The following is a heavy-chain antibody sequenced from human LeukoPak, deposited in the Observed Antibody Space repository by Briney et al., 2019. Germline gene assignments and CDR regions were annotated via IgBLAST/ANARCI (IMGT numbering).Heavy chain of an antibody. J-gene: IGHJ4*02. CDR1: GYTLTALS. CDR2: FDTEKRET. D-gene: IGHD3-9*01. V-gene: IGHV1-24*01. Sequence: ASVKVSCKVFGYTLTALSMHWVRQAPGKGLEWMGGFDTEKRETVYAQRFQGRVTMTEDTSVDTAYMELSSLRSEDTAVYYCATDGHDFDWDYFDFWGQGTLVTVSS. CDR3: ATDGHDFDWDYFDF.